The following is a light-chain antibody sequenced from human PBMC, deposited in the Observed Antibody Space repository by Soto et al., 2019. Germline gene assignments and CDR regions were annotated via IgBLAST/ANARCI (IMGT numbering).Light chain of an antibody. Sequence: EIVLTQSPATLSLSPGERATLSCRVSQSVNSYLAWYQHKPGQAPRLLIYDASNRATGIPARFSGSGSGTDFTLTISSLEPEDFAVYYCQQRSNWPRTFGQGTKVEIK. V-gene: IGKV3-11*01. CDR2: DAS. J-gene: IGKJ1*01. CDR1: QSVNSY. CDR3: QQRSNWPRT.